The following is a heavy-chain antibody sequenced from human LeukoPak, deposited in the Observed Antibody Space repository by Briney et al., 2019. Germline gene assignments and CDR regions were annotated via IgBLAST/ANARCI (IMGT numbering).Heavy chain of an antibody. Sequence: ASVKVSCEASGYTFSDYYINCLRQAPVQGLEWMGWINPNSGGTNYPQRFQGRVTMTTDTSIATAYMELSGLTSDDTALYYCAREHSPTTRSSGTLDFWGQGTLVTVSS. CDR1: GYTFSDYY. V-gene: IGHV1-2*02. CDR2: INPNSGGT. D-gene: IGHD1-14*01. J-gene: IGHJ4*02. CDR3: AREHSPTTRSSGTLDF.